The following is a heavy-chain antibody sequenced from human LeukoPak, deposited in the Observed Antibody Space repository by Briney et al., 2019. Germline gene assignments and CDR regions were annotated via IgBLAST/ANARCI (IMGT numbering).Heavy chain of an antibody. Sequence: ASVKVSCKASGGTFSSYAISWVRQAPGQGLEWMGGIIPIFGTANYAQKFQGRVTITADESTSTAYMGLSSLRSEDTAVYYCAREVYGAHDYWGQGTLVTVSS. CDR3: AREVYGAHDY. CDR1: GGTFSSYA. V-gene: IGHV1-69*13. D-gene: IGHD1-14*01. CDR2: IIPIFGTA. J-gene: IGHJ4*02.